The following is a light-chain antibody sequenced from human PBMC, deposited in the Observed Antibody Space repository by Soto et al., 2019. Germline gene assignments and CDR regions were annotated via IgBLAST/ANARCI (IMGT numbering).Light chain of an antibody. J-gene: IGLJ1*01. CDR2: DVN. Sequence: QSALTQPRSVSGSPGQSVTISCTGTSSDVGGNNYVSWYQQHPGKAPKLMLYDVNKRPSGVPDRFSGSKSGNTASLTISGLQAEDEADYYCCSFAVSYVFGPGTKLTVL. CDR3: CSFAVSYV. CDR1: SSDVGGNNY. V-gene: IGLV2-11*01.